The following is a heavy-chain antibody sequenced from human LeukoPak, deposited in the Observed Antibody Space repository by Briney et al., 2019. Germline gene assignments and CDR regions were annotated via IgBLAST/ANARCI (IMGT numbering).Heavy chain of an antibody. CDR2: INPNSDGT. D-gene: IGHD3-16*01. CDR1: GYTFTGYY. V-gene: IGHV1-2*02. Sequence: ASVKVSCKASGYTFTGYYMYWVRQAPGQGLEWMGWINPNSDGTNYAQKFQGRVTMTRDTSISTAYMELSRLRSDDTAVYYCARSTGTTFGLSDYWGQGTLVTVSS. CDR3: ARSTGTTFGLSDY. J-gene: IGHJ4*02.